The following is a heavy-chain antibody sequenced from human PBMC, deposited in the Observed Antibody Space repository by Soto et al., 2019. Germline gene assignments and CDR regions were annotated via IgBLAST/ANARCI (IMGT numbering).Heavy chain of an antibody. CDR3: AKHYFFDS. CDR2: ISISGVP. V-gene: IGHV3-23*01. J-gene: IGHJ4*02. Sequence: EVQLSESGGGLVQPGGSLTLSCAASGFTFSSYAMSWARQAPGKGLEWVSSISISGVPHYEASVKGRFTISRDNSKNSLHLQLNSLRAEDTALYCCAKHYFFDSWAQGILVTV. CDR1: GFTFSSYA.